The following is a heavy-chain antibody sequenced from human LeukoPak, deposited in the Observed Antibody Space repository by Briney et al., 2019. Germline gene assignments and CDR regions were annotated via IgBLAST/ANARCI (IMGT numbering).Heavy chain of an antibody. CDR2: IYYSGST. D-gene: IGHD2-15*01. Sequence: PSETLSLTCTVSGGSISSGGYYWSWIRQHPGKGLEWIGYIYYSGSTYYNPSLKSRVTISVDTSKNQFSLKLSSVTAADTAVYYCARDGGRIPYGMDVWGQGTTVTVSS. CDR3: ARDGGRIPYGMDV. J-gene: IGHJ6*02. CDR1: GGSISSGGYY. V-gene: IGHV4-31*03.